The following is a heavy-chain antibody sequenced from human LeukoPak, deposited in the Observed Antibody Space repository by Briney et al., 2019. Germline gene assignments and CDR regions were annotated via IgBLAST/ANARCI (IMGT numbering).Heavy chain of an antibody. D-gene: IGHD1-26*01. CDR1: GGSISSSYYY. V-gene: IGHV4-39*01. J-gene: IGHJ3*02. Sequence: PSETLSLTCTVSGGSISSSYYYWGWIRQPPGKGLEWIGSIYSSGSAYYNPSLKSRVTISVDTSKNQFSLKLSSVTATDTAVYYCARPRSSGKFGGFDIWGQGTLVTVSP. CDR3: ARPRSSGKFGGFDI. CDR2: IYSSGSA.